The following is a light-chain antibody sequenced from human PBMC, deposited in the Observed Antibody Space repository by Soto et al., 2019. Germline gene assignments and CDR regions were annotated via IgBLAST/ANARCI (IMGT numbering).Light chain of an antibody. V-gene: IGKV1-16*02. J-gene: IGKJ1*01. CDR3: LQYHASPRT. CDR1: QDITND. Sequence: DIQMTQSPSSLSASVGDRVTITCRASQDITNDLDWFQQKPGKAPKSLIYEASILHSGVPSKFSGSGFGTDFPPTISSLQPKDFATYFCLQYHASPRTFGQGTKVDI. CDR2: EAS.